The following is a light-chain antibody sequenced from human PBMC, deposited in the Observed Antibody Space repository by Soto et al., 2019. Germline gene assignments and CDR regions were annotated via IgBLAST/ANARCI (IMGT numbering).Light chain of an antibody. V-gene: IGKV1-39*01. J-gene: IGKJ2*01. CDR3: EQSYRTFRT. CDR2: ASS. CDR1: QRISSY. Sequence: DIQMTQSPSSLSASVGDRVTITCRASQRISSYLNWYQQKPGKAPKLLIYASSSLHSGVPSRFSGSESGTGFTLTISSVQHEDFAAYDSEQSYRTFRTCGQGTNLQI.